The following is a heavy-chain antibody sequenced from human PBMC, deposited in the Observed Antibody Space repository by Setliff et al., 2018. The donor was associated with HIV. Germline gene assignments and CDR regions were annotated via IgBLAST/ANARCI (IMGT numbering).Heavy chain of an antibody. CDR1: GYSFTNHY. Sequence: GASVKVSCKPSGYSFTNHYMHWVRQSPGQGLEWVGVINPTGGSTRNTQKFQGRVAMTRDTSTSTVYKELSSLRSEDTAVYYCASAGAWQRNALDIWGQGTMVTVSS. J-gene: IGHJ3*02. V-gene: IGHV1-46*01. CDR3: ASAGAWQRNALDI. CDR2: INPTGGST. D-gene: IGHD5-12*01.